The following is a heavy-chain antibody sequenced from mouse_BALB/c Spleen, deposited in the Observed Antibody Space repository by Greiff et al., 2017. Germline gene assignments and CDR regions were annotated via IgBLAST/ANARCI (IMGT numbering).Heavy chain of an antibody. CDR1: GFTFSSYA. CDR2: ISSGGSYT. V-gene: IGHV5-9-4*01. J-gene: IGHJ4*01. CDR3: ARFLRYAMDY. Sequence: EVHLVESGGGLVKPGGSLKLSCAASGFTFSSYAMSWVRQSPEKRLEWVAEISSGGSYTYYPDTVTGRFTISRDNAKNTLYLEMSSLRSEDTAMYYCARFLRYAMDYWGQGTSVTVSS. D-gene: IGHD1-1*01.